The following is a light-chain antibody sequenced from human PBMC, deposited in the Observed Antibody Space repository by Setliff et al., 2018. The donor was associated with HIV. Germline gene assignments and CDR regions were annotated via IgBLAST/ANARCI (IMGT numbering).Light chain of an antibody. Sequence: QSALTQPASVSGSPGQSITISCTGTISDVGGYNYVSWYQHHPGKAPKLLIYEVSNRPSWVSNRFSGSKSGNTASLTISGLQPEDEADYFCSSYTSSSTRVFGTGTK. CDR1: ISDVGGYNY. J-gene: IGLJ1*01. CDR3: SSYTSSSTRV. CDR2: EVS. V-gene: IGLV2-14*01.